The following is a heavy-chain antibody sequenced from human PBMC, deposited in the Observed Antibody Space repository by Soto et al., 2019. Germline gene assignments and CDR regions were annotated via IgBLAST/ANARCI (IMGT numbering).Heavy chain of an antibody. CDR1: GFTFSSYA. Sequence: LRLSCAASGFTFSSYAMHWVRQAPGKGLEWVAVISYDGSNNKYYADSVKGRFTISRDKSKNTLYLQMNSLRVEDTAVYFCVRGSSSGYYRTFDYRGQGT. CDR2: ISYDGSNNK. D-gene: IGHD3-22*01. CDR3: VRGSSSGYYRTFDY. J-gene: IGHJ4*02. V-gene: IGHV3-30-3*01.